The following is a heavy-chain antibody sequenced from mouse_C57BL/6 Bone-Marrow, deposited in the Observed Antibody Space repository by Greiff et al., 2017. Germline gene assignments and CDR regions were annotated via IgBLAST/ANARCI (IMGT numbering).Heavy chain of an antibody. Sequence: EVKLVESEGGLVQPGSSMKLSCTASGFTFSDYYMAWVRQVPEKGLEWVANINYDGSSTYYLDSLKSRFIISRDNAKNILYLQMSSLKSEDTATYYCARDILWYFDVWGTGTTVTVSS. CDR3: ARDILWYFDV. D-gene: IGHD2-10*02. CDR2: INYDGSST. J-gene: IGHJ1*03. V-gene: IGHV5-16*01. CDR1: GFTFSDYY.